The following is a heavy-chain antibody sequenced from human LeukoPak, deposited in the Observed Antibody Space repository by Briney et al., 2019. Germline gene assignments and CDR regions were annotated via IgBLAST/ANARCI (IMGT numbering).Heavy chain of an antibody. CDR1: GXTFSNYC. CDR2: INSDGSST. J-gene: IGHJ4*02. Sequence: QPGGSLRLSSAASGXTFSNYCMHWVRQAPGKGLVWVSRINSDGSSTIYADSVKGRFTISRDNAKNTLSLQMNSLGAEDTAVYYCARGSAVAAGYWGQGTLVTVSS. D-gene: IGHD6-19*01. V-gene: IGHV3-74*01. CDR3: ARGSAVAAGY.